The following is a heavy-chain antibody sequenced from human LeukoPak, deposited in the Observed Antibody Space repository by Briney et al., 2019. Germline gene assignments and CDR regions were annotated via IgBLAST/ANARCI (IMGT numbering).Heavy chain of an antibody. CDR1: GFTFSSYE. CDR2: ISSSGSTI. CDR3: ARGDSPYYSDY. V-gene: IGHV3-48*03. J-gene: IGHJ4*02. D-gene: IGHD2-21*01. Sequence: GGSVRLSCAASGFTFSSYEMNWVRQAPGKGLEWVSYISSSGSTIYYADSVKGRFTISRDNAKNSLYLQMNSLRAEDTAVYNCARGDSPYYSDYWGQGTLVTVSS.